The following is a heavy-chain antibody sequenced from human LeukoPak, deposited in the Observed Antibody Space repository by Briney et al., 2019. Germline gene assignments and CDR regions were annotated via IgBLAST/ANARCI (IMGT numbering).Heavy chain of an antibody. V-gene: IGHV3-21*01. CDR1: GFTFSSYS. Sequence: GGSLRLSCAASGFTFSSYSMNWVRQAPGKGLEWVSSISSSSSYIYYADSVKGRFTISRDNSKNTLYLQMNSLRAEDTAVYYCARDGLSGWENWFDPWGQGTLVTVSS. D-gene: IGHD1-26*01. J-gene: IGHJ5*02. CDR3: ARDGLSGWENWFDP. CDR2: ISSSSSYI.